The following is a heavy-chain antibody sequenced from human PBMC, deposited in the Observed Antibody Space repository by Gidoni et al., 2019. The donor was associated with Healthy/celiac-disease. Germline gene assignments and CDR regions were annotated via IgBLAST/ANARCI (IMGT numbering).Heavy chain of an antibody. Sequence: QVQLQQWGAGLLKPSETLSLTCAVHGGSFSGYYWSWIRQPPGKGLEWIGEINHSGSTNYNPSLKSRVTISVDTSKNQFSLKLSSVTAADTAVYYCARGSGSGKNWFDPWGQGTLVTVSS. CDR3: ARGSGSGKNWFDP. V-gene: IGHV4-34*01. CDR2: INHSGST. D-gene: IGHD3-10*01. J-gene: IGHJ5*02. CDR1: GGSFSGYY.